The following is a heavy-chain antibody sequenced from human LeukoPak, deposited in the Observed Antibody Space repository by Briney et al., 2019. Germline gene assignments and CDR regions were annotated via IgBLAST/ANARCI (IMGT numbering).Heavy chain of an antibody. CDR3: ARHRKTWNDVSYYGMDV. V-gene: IGHV4-59*08. CDR2: IHHSGTT. D-gene: IGHD1-1*01. J-gene: IGHJ6*02. CDR1: GDSLSSYY. Sequence: SETLSLTCSVSGDSLSSYYWSWLRQSPVKGLEWIGYIHHSGTTRHNPSLRSRVTISHDTSDTSFSLHLSSVTAADTAVYFCARHRKTWNDVSYYGMDVWGQGTTVIVSS.